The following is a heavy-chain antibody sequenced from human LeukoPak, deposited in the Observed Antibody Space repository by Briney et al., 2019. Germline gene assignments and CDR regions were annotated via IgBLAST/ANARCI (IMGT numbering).Heavy chain of an antibody. J-gene: IGHJ5*02. CDR1: GFTFSDYY. CDR3: ARDWRDEVAAAYNWFDP. D-gene: IGHD6-13*01. CDR2: ISSSGSTI. V-gene: IGHV3-11*01. Sequence: PGGSLRLSCAASGFTFSDYYMSWIRQAPGKGLEWVSYISSSGSTIYYADSVKGRFTISRDNAKNSLYLQMNSLRAEDTAVYYCARDWRDEVAAAYNWFDPWGQGTLVTVSS.